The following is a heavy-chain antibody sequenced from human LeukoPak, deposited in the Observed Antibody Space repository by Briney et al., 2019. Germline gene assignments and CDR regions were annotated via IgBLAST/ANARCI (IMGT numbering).Heavy chain of an antibody. Sequence: ASVKVSCKASGYTFTGYYMHWVRQAPGQGLEWMGWINPNSGGTNYAQKFQGRVTMTRDTSISTAYMGLSRLRSDDTAVYYCARGDLIVVVITHFDYWGQGTLVTVSS. D-gene: IGHD3-22*01. CDR3: ARGDLIVVVITHFDY. V-gene: IGHV1-2*02. CDR2: INPNSGGT. CDR1: GYTFTGYY. J-gene: IGHJ4*02.